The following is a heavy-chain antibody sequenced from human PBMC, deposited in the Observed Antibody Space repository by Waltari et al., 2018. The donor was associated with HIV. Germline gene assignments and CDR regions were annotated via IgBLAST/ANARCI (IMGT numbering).Heavy chain of an antibody. D-gene: IGHD1-1*01. CDR3: ERRTTGELDR. CDR1: GSIFSKYN. Sequence: ELQLVESGGDLVRPGRSLILSCAAAGSIFSKYNMTWVRRGPGKGLEWLAHSGGDGGIVYYADSVRGRFLRSRDDAKNLRNLQLNVVTSEDTAVYYGERRTTGELDRWGQGTRVTGSS. J-gene: IGHJ5*02. V-gene: IGHV3-48*01. CDR2: SGGDGGIV.